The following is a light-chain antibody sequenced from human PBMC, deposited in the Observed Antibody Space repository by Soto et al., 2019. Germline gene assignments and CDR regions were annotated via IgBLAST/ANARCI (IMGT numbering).Light chain of an antibody. CDR2: DAS. Sequence: DSQMTQSPSSLSASVGDRVTITCQASQAISNYLNWYQQKPGKAPKLLIYDASNLETGVPSRSSGSGSGTDFSFTISSLQAEDIATYFCQQDDNLPAFGGVTKVEIK. V-gene: IGKV1-33*01. CDR1: QAISNY. CDR3: QQDDNLPA. J-gene: IGKJ4*01.